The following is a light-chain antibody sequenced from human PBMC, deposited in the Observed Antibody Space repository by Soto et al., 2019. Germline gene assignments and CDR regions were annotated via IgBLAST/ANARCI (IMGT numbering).Light chain of an antibody. CDR1: SSDVGGYNY. V-gene: IGLV2-23*02. Sequence: QSVLTQPASVSGSPGQSITISCTGTSSDVGGYNYVSWYQQHPGKAPKLVIHDISKRPSGVSNRFSGSKSGNTASLTISGLQAEDEADYYCCSYAGSSTFYVFGTGTKVTVL. J-gene: IGLJ1*01. CDR3: CSYAGSSTFYV. CDR2: DIS.